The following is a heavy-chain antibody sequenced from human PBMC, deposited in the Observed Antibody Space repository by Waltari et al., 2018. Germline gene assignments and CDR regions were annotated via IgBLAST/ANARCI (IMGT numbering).Heavy chain of an antibody. D-gene: IGHD3-10*01. J-gene: IGHJ4*02. Sequence: EVQLLESGGGLVQPGGSLRLSCAASGFTFSSDAMSWVRQAPGKGREWVSALRGSGGRTSYAYSLKGRFTISRDKSKNTLYLQMDSLRAEDTAVYYCAKQFGSGTYYLDYWGQGTLGTVSS. CDR1: GFTFSSDA. CDR3: AKQFGSGTYYLDY. CDR2: LRGSGGRT. V-gene: IGHV3-23*01.